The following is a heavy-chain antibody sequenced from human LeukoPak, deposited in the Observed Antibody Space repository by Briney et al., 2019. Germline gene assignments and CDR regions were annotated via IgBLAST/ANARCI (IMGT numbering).Heavy chain of an antibody. CDR3: ARIRYCGGISCYYIDY. V-gene: IGHV1-2*02. Sequence: ASVKVSCKASGYTFTGYFMHWVRQAPGQGLEWMGWINPNSGGTNYAQKFQGRVTMTRDTSISTAYMELSWLRSDDTAFYYCARIRYCGGISCYYIDYWGQGTLVTVSA. D-gene: IGHD2-2*01. CDR2: INPNSGGT. CDR1: GYTFTGYF. J-gene: IGHJ4*02.